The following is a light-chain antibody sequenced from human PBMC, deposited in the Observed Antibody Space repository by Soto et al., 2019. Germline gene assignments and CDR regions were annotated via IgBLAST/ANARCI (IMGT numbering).Light chain of an antibody. J-gene: IGKJ1*01. CDR2: DAS. CDR1: QSISTW. Sequence: DIQMTQSPSTLSASVGDRVSITCRASQSISTWLAWYQQKPGKAPKLLIYDASNLEIRVPSRFSGSGSGTEFTLTISSLHPDDFATYYCQEYNNYWTFGQGTKVDIK. CDR3: QEYNNYWT. V-gene: IGKV1-5*01.